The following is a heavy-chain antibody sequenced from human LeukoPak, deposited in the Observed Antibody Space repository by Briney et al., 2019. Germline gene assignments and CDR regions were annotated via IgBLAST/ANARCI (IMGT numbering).Heavy chain of an antibody. CDR1: GGSISSYY. Sequence: SGTLSLTCTVSGGSISSYYWSWIRQPPGKGLEWIGYICYSGSTNYNPSLKSRVTISVDTSKNQFSLKLSSVTAADTAVYYCARRDGYSPYWYFDLWGRGTLVTVSS. J-gene: IGHJ2*01. V-gene: IGHV4-59*08. CDR3: ARRDGYSPYWYFDL. CDR2: ICYSGST. D-gene: IGHD5-24*01.